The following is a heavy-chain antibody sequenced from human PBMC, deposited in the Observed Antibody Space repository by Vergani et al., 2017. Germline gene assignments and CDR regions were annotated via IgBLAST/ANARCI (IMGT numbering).Heavy chain of an antibody. Sequence: EVQLVESGGGLVKPGGSLRLSCAASGFTFSNAWMSWVRQAPGKGLEWVGRIKSKTDGGTTDYAAPVKGRFTISRDDSKNTLYLQMNSLRAEDTAVYYCARDQPYLSSGWYPFDYWGQGTLVTVSS. CDR1: GFTFSNAW. V-gene: IGHV3-15*01. CDR2: IKSKTDGGTT. CDR3: ARDQPYLSSGWYPFDY. J-gene: IGHJ4*02. D-gene: IGHD6-19*01.